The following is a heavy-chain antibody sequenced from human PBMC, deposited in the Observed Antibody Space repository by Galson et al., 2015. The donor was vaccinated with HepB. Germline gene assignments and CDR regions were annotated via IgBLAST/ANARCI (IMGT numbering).Heavy chain of an antibody. CDR3: ARVLRDITMVSNYYYYSLDV. V-gene: IGHV1-69*04. CDR1: GGTFDNCA. D-gene: IGHD3-10*01. CDR2: FIPILNMA. J-gene: IGHJ6*02. Sequence: SVKVSCKASGGTFDNCAVDWVRQAPGQGLEWMGRFIPILNMADYAHNFQGRLTIGADMSTSTAYMELRSLRFEDTATYYCARVLRDITMVSNYYYYSLDVWGQGTTVTVSS.